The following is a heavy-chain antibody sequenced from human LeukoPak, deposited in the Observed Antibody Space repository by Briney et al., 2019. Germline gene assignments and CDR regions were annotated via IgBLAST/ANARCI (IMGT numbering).Heavy chain of an antibody. D-gene: IGHD1-26*01. J-gene: IGHJ5*02. CDR3: ARDSGSYRGENWFDP. CDR2: INSDGSST. V-gene: IGHV3-74*01. Sequence: PGGSLRLSCAASGFTFSSYWMHWVRQAPGKGLVCVSRINSDGSSTSYADSVKGRFTISRDNAKNQLYLQMHSLRAEDTAVYYCARDSGSYRGENWFDPWGQGTLVTVSS. CDR1: GFTFSSYW.